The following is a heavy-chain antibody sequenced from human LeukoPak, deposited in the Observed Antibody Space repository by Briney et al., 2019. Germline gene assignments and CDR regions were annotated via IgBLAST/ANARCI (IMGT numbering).Heavy chain of an antibody. D-gene: IGHD2-2*01. J-gene: IGHJ4*02. CDR1: GFTFRYFG. V-gene: IGHV3-30*02. Sequence: GGSLRLSRVASGFTFRYFGMHWVRQAPGKGLEWVAFIRYDGSNEYYAESVKGRFTISRDNSKNTLYLQMNSLRVEDTAAYYCAKIEGKYQLANIPDSWGQGTLVTVSS. CDR2: IRYDGSNE. CDR3: AKIEGKYQLANIPDS.